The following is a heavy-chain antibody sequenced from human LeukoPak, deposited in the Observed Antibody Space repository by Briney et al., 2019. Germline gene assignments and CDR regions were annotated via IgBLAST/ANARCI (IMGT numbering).Heavy chain of an antibody. J-gene: IGHJ6*02. D-gene: IGHD2-21*02. Sequence: SETLSLTCTVSGGSISNDRCYWGWVRQPPGKGLEWIGSVYYTGSTHYNPSLKNRVTVSVDTSKNQFSLKLSSMTATDAAVFYCARRDNYYGMDVWGQGITISVSS. CDR1: GGSISNDRCY. CDR2: VYYTGST. V-gene: IGHV4-39*01. CDR3: ARRDNYYGMDV.